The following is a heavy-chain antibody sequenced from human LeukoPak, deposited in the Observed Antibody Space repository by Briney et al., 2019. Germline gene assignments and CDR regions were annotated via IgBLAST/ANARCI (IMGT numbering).Heavy chain of an antibody. CDR2: TYYSGST. Sequence: SETLSLTCTVSGGSISSYYWSWIRQPPGKGLEWIGHTYYSGSTNYNPSLKSRVTISVDTSNNQFSLKLGSVTTADTAVYYCARADGYYDSSGYYYRYYFDYWGQGTLVTVSS. CDR3: ARADGYYDSSGYYYRYYFDY. CDR1: GGSISSYY. V-gene: IGHV4-59*01. J-gene: IGHJ4*02. D-gene: IGHD3-22*01.